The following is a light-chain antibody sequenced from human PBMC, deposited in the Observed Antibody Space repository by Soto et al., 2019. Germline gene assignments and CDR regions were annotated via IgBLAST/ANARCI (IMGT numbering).Light chain of an antibody. V-gene: IGKV3-20*01. CDR3: QQYSSSSYT. CDR2: GAS. J-gene: IGKJ2*01. Sequence: IVLTQSPGTLSLSPGERATLSCRASQSISTNFLAWYQHKPGQAPRLLIFGASRRAPGIPDRFSGSGSGTDFTLSISGLEPEDFALYYCQQYSSSSYTFGQGTKLDI. CDR1: QSISTNF.